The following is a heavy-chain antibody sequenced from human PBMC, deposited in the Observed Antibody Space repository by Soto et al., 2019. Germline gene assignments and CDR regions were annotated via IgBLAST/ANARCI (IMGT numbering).Heavy chain of an antibody. J-gene: IGHJ4*02. D-gene: IGHD3-3*01. Sequence: TSSETLSLTCTVSGGSISSSSYYWGWIRQPPGKGLEWIGSIYYSGSTYYNPSLKSRVTISVDTSKNQFSLKLSSVTAADTAVYYCARHTTNTIFGVVLQYYFDYWGQGTLVTVSS. CDR3: ARHTTNTIFGVVLQYYFDY. CDR1: GGSISSSSYY. V-gene: IGHV4-39*01. CDR2: IYYSGST.